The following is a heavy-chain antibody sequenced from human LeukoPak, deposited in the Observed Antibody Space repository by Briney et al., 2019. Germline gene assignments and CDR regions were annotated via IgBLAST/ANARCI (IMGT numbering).Heavy chain of an antibody. CDR3: AKGAVEMATIETMDAFDI. V-gene: IGHV3-9*01. D-gene: IGHD5-24*01. CDR2: ISWNSGSI. Sequence: GGSLRLSCAASGFTFDDYAMHWVRQAPGKGLEWVSGISWNSGSIGYADSVKGRFTISRDNAKNSLYLQMNSLRAEDTALYYCAKGAVEMATIETMDAFDIWGQGTMVTVSS. CDR1: GFTFDDYA. J-gene: IGHJ3*02.